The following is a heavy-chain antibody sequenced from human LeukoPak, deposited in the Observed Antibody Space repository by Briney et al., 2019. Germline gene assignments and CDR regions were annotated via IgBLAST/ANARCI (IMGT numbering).Heavy chain of an antibody. CDR3: ARGRTSGGMTTDIDY. D-gene: IGHD4-11*01. Sequence: GGSLRLSCAASGFTFSSYSMNWVRQTPGKGLEWVSSISSGSTYIYYADSVKGRFSISRDNAKNSLYLQMNSLRAEDAAVYYCARGRTSGGMTTDIDYWGQGTLVTVSS. CDR2: ISSGSTYI. J-gene: IGHJ4*02. V-gene: IGHV3-21*01. CDR1: GFTFSSYS.